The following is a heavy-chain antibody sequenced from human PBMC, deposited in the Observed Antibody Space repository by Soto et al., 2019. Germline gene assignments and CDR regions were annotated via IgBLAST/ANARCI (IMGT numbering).Heavy chain of an antibody. D-gene: IGHD3-9*01. J-gene: IGHJ4*02. CDR3: ARDGYYDILTGYDDY. V-gene: IGHV1-18*01. CDR1: GYTFTSYG. Sequence: ASVKDSCKASGYTFTSYGISWVRQAPGQGLEWMGWISAYNGNTNYAQKLQGRVTMTTDTSTSTAYMELRSLRADDTAVYYCARDGYYDILTGYDDYWGQGTLVTVSA. CDR2: ISAYNGNT.